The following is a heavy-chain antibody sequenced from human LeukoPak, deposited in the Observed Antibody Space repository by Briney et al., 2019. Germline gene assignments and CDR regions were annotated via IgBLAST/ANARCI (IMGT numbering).Heavy chain of an antibody. D-gene: IGHD5-24*01. CDR2: ISYDGSNT. CDR1: GFTFSSYC. Sequence: GGSLRLSWAASGFTFSSYCMHWVRQPPGKGLEWVAVISYDGSNTYYADSVTGRLRIPRDKSKNTLYLQMNSLRAEDTAVYFCTRGGEMATIMCSFDIWGQGTMVTVSS. V-gene: IGHV3-30*03. CDR3: TRGGEMATIMCSFDI. J-gene: IGHJ3*02.